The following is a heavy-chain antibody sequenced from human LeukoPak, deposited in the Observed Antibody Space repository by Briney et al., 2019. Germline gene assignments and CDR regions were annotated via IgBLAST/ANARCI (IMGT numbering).Heavy chain of an antibody. CDR2: ISSSGSTI. CDR1: GFTSSDYY. CDR3: ARPIYTIRGYFDY. Sequence: GGSLRLSRAASGFTSSDYYMTWIRQAPGKGLEWVSYISSSGSTIYYADSVKGRFTISRDNAKNSLYLLMNSLRAEDTAVYYCARPIYTIRGYFDYWGQGTQVTVSS. V-gene: IGHV3-11*04. J-gene: IGHJ4*02. D-gene: IGHD3-3*01.